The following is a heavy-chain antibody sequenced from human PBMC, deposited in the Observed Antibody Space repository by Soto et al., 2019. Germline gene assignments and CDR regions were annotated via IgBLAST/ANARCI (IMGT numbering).Heavy chain of an antibody. Sequence: QLQLQESGTGLVKPSETLSLTCTVSGGSISSSSYYWGWIRQPPGKGLEWIGSIYYSGRTYYNPSLKSRVTISVDTSKNQFSLKLSSVTAADTAVYYCASPPPSIAEGLTWFRWGQGTLVTVSS. CDR1: GGSISSSSYY. CDR2: IYYSGRT. V-gene: IGHV4-39*01. CDR3: ASPPPSIAEGLTWFR. J-gene: IGHJ4*02. D-gene: IGHD6-6*01.